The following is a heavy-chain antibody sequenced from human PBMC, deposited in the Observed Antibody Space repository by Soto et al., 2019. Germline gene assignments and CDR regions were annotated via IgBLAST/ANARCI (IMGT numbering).Heavy chain of an antibody. CDR2: INHTGST. Sequence: TSETLSLTCAVYGGSFSGYSWTWIRQPPGAGLEWIGEINHTGSTNYNPSLKSRVTISVDTSKNQFSLKLTSVTAADTAVYYCARDKITGLFDYWGQGTLVTFS. D-gene: IGHD2-8*02. V-gene: IGHV4-34*01. CDR3: ARDKITGLFDY. J-gene: IGHJ4*02. CDR1: GGSFSGYS.